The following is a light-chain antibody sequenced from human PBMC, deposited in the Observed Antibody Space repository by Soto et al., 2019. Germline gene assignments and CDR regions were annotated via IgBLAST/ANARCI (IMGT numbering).Light chain of an antibody. CDR2: EAS. Sequence: DFQMTQSPSSLSASVGDRVTITCRASQDISDHLAWYQHKPGKVPTLLIYEASTLQSGVTSRFSGGGSGTDFTLTISSLQPEDVATYYCQKYNRTPRTFGQGTKVELK. CDR3: QKYNRTPRT. V-gene: IGKV1-27*01. J-gene: IGKJ1*01. CDR1: QDISDH.